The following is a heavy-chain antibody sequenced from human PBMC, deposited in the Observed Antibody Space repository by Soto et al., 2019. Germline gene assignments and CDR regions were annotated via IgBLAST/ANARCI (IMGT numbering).Heavy chain of an antibody. CDR3: AKEIHSSGWPFDY. J-gene: IGHJ4*02. CDR1: GFTFSSYA. V-gene: IGHV3-23*01. Sequence: PGGCLRLSCAASGFTFSSYAMSWVRQAPGKGLEWVSAISGSGGSTYYADSVKGRFTISRDNSKNTLYLQMNSLRAEDAAVYYCAKEIHSSGWPFDYWGQGTLVTVSS. D-gene: IGHD6-19*01. CDR2: ISGSGGST.